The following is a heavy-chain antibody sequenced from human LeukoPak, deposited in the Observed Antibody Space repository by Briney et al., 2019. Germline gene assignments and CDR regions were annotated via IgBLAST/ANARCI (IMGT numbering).Heavy chain of an antibody. CDR3: ARVFRPSLTVFIIRGAFDI. V-gene: IGHV3-30-3*01. CDR2: ISYDGSNK. CDR1: GFTFSSYA. Sequence: GGSLRLSCAASGFTFSSYAMHWVRQAPGKGLEWVAVISYDGSNKYYADSVKGRFTISRDNDKNSLYLQMNSLRVEDTAVYYCARVFRPSLTVFIIRGAFDIWGQGTMVTVSS. J-gene: IGHJ3*02. D-gene: IGHD3-3*01.